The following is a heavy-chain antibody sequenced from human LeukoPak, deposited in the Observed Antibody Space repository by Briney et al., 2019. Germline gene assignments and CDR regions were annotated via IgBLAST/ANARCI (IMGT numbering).Heavy chain of an antibody. Sequence: SETLSLTCAVYGGSFSGYYWSWIRQPPGKGLEWIGEINHSGSTNYNPSLKSRVTISVDTSKNQFSLKLSSVTAADTAVYYCARSQSYSSSWYRYYYYYYMDVWGKGTTVTVS. D-gene: IGHD6-13*01. V-gene: IGHV4-34*01. CDR3: ARSQSYSSSWYRYYYYYYMDV. CDR1: GGSFSGYY. CDR2: INHSGST. J-gene: IGHJ6*03.